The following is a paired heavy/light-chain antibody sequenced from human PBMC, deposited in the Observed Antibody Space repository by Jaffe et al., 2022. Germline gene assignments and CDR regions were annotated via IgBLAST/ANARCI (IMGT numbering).Light chain of an antibody. CDR1: QGISSY. J-gene: IGKJ3*01. Sequence: AIRMTQSPSSLSASTGDRVTITCRASQGISSYLAWYQQKPGKAPKLLIYAASTLQSGVPSRFSGSGSGTDFTLTISCLQSEDFATYYCQQYYSYPPITFGPGTKVDIK. CDR2: AAS. CDR3: QQYYSYPPIT. V-gene: IGKV1-8*01.
Heavy chain of an antibody. CDR1: GYSISSGYY. J-gene: IGHJ4*02. V-gene: IGHV4-38-2*01. Sequence: QVQLQESGPGLVKPSETLSLTCAVSGYSISSGYYWGWIRQPPGKGLEWIGSIYHSGSTYYNPSLKSRVTISVDTSKNQFSLKLSSVTAADTAVYYCARGIAAAGTVSLRPHYFDYWGQGTLVTVSS. CDR2: IYHSGST. D-gene: IGHD6-13*01. CDR3: ARGIAAAGTVSLRPHYFDY.